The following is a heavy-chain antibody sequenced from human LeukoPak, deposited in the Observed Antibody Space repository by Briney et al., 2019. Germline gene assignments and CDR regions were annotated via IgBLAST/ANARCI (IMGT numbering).Heavy chain of an antibody. CDR2: ICGSGGST. CDR3: ARSSGYDLNHYYYRMDV. V-gene: IGHV3-23*01. J-gene: IGHJ6*02. D-gene: IGHD5-12*01. Sequence: GGSLRLSCAASGFTFSSYTMSWVRQAPGKGLEWVSAICGSGGSTYYADSVKGRFTISRDISKNTLYLQMNSLRAEDTAVYYCARSSGYDLNHYYYRMDVWGQGTTVTVSS. CDR1: GFTFSSYT.